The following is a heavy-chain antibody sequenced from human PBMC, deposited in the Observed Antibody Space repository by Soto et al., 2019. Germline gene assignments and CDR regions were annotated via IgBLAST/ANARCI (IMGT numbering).Heavy chain of an antibody. D-gene: IGHD4-17*01. Sequence: LSLTCVVSGYSISSGYYWGWIRQPPGKGLEWIGSIYHSGSTYYNPSLKSRVTISVDTSKNQFSLKLSSVTAADTAVYYCARVSYGDYFDYWGQGTLVTVS. CDR1: GYSISSGYY. V-gene: IGHV4-38-2*01. CDR2: IYHSGST. J-gene: IGHJ4*02. CDR3: ARVSYGDYFDY.